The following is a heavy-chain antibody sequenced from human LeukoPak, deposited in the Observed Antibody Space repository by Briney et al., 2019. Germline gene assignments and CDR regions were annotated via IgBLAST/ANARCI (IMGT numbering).Heavy chain of an antibody. CDR2: IYYSGST. V-gene: IGHV4-59*01. Sequence: PSETLSLTCTVSGGSISSYYWSWIRQPPGKGLEWIGYIYYSGSTNHNPSLKSRVTISVDTSKNQFSLKLSSVTAADTAVYYCARVKYYGSGPFHAFDIWGQGTMVTVSS. CDR1: GGSISSYY. D-gene: IGHD3-10*01. CDR3: ARVKYYGSGPFHAFDI. J-gene: IGHJ3*02.